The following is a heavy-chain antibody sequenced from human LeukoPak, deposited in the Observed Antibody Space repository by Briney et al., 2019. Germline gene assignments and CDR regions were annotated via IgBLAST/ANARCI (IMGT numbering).Heavy chain of an antibody. CDR1: GGSISSGGYS. CDR3: ASGNTGYDRDSFDI. Sequence: SQTLSLTCAVSGGSISSGGYSWSWVRQPLGEGLEWVGYIYHSGSTYYNPSLQSRVTISLDRSKNQFSLKLSSMTAADTAVYYCASGNTGYDRDSFDIWGQGTMVTVSS. D-gene: IGHD5-12*01. J-gene: IGHJ3*02. V-gene: IGHV4-30-2*01. CDR2: IYHSGST.